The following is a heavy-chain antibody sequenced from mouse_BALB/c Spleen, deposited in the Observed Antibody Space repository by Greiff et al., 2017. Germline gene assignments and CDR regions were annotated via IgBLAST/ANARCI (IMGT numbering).Heavy chain of an antibody. CDR3: ARYYRYDEGYAMDY. J-gene: IGHJ4*01. V-gene: IGHV5-17*02. CDR1: GFTFSSYA. CDR2: ISSGSSTI. Sequence: EVQGVESGGGLVKPGGSLKLSCAASGFTFSSYAMSWVRQSPEKRLEWVAEISSGSSTIYYADTVKGRFTISRDNPKNTLFLQMTSLRSEDTAMYYCARYYRYDEGYAMDYWGQGTSVTVSS. D-gene: IGHD2-14*01.